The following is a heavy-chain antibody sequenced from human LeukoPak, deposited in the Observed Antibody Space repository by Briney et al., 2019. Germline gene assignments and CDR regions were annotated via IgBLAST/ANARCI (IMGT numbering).Heavy chain of an antibody. V-gene: IGHV3-74*01. CDR2: INREGSIT. J-gene: IGHJ4*02. D-gene: IGHD6-19*01. CDR3: AREEIEVAGLQY. CDR1: GYGFSNYW. Sequence: GGSLRLSCEASGYGFSNYWMYWVRKAQGKRLVWISRINREGSITTYADSVKGRFTISRDNAKNTLYLQMISLRSEDAAVYYCAREEIEVAGLQYWGQGTLVTVSS.